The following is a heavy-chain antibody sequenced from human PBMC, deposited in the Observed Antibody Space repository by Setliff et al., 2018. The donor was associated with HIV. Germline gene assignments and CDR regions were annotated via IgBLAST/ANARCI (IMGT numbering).Heavy chain of an antibody. J-gene: IGHJ3*02. CDR3: ARDYFDSSAYHYGFGAFDI. CDR2: ISPSGDRT. Sequence: ASVKVSCKASGYTFTNYYIHWVRQAPGQGLEWMGIISPSGDRTTYAQRFRGRVTMTSDTSTSTVYMELSSLRSEDTAVYYCARDYFDSSAYHYGFGAFDIWGQGTMVT. D-gene: IGHD3-22*01. V-gene: IGHV1-46*01. CDR1: GYTFTNYY.